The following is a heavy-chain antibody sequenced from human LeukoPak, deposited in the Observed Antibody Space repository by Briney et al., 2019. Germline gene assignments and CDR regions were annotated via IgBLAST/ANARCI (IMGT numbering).Heavy chain of an antibody. D-gene: IGHD3-22*01. Sequence: ASVKVSCKASGYTFTSYGISWVRQAPGQGLEWMGWISAYNGNTNYAQKLQGRVTMTTDTSTSTAYMELRSLRSDDTAVYYCARRNGRFYDSIWGGDDYFDYWGQGTLVTVSS. CDR2: ISAYNGNT. CDR1: GYTFTSYG. V-gene: IGHV1-18*01. J-gene: IGHJ4*02. CDR3: ARRNGRFYDSIWGGDDYFDY.